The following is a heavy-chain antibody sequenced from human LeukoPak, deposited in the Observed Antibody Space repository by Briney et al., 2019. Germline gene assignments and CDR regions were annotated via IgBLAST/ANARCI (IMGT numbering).Heavy chain of an antibody. J-gene: IGHJ4*02. D-gene: IGHD6-19*01. CDR1: GFTFSTYW. V-gene: IGHV3-7*03. CDR2: IKQDGSEK. CDR3: AKHPGYSSGWFYFDY. Sequence: GGSLRLSCVASGFTFSTYWMSWVRQAPGKGLEWVANIKQDGSEKYYVDSVKGRFTISRDNSKNTLYLQMNSLRAEDTAVYYCAKHPGYSSGWFYFDYWGQGTLVTVSS.